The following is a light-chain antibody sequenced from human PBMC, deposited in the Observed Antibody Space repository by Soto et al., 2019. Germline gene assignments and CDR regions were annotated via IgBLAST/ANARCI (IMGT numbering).Light chain of an antibody. J-gene: IGKJ4*01. CDR1: QSVSTY. CDR2: DAS. V-gene: IGKV3-11*01. CDR3: QQRSNWPPT. Sequence: EIVLTQSPATLSLSPGERATLSCWASQSVSTYLAWYQQKPGQAPRLLIYDASNSATGIPARFSGSGSAPDFTLTINSLEPEDFAVYYCQQRSNWPPTFGGGTKVDIK.